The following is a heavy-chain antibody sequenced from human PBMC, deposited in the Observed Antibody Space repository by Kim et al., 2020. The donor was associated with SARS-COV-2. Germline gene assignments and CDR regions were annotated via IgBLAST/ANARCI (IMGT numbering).Heavy chain of an antibody. J-gene: IGHJ4*02. Sequence: GGSLRLSCAASGFTFSSYGMHWVRQAPGKGLEWVAVIWYDGSNKYYADSVKGRFTISRDNSKNTLYLQMNSLRAEDTAVYYCAGDEPTRDGYNLQGLIAGYWGQGTLVTVSS. V-gene: IGHV3-33*01. CDR2: IWYDGSNK. CDR1: GFTFSSYG. CDR3: AGDEPTRDGYNLQGLIAGY. D-gene: IGHD2-21*01.